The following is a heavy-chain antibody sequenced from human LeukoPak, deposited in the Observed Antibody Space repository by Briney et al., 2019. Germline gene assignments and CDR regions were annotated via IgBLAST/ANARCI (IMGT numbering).Heavy chain of an antibody. V-gene: IGHV3-21*01. CDR3: AEDGIRDCSSTSCYSYCSGGSCTYYFDY. CDR1: GFTFSTFG. CDR2: ISSSIIYL. D-gene: IGHD2-2*01. J-gene: IGHJ4*02. Sequence: LRLSCAASGFTFSTFGLNWVRQDLGKWLEWFSSISSSIIYLCYADSVKGRFTISRDNAKYSLYLQMNSLRAEDTVFFFQAEDGIRDCSSTSCYSYCSGGSCTYYFDYWGQGTLVTVSS.